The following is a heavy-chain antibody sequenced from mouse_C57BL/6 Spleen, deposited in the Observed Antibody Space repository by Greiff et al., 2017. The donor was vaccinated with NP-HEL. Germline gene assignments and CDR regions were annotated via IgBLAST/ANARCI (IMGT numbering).Heavy chain of an antibody. CDR3: ARGRDYGNYPYAMDY. D-gene: IGHD2-1*01. CDR2: ISYDGSN. CDR1: GYSITSGYY. V-gene: IGHV3-6*01. Sequence: EVKLVESGPGLVKPSQSLSLTCSVTGYSITSGYYWNWIRQFPGNKLEWMGYISYDGSNNYNPSLKNRISITRDTSKNQFFLKLNSVTTEDTATYYCARGRDYGNYPYAMDYWGQGTSVTVSS. J-gene: IGHJ4*01.